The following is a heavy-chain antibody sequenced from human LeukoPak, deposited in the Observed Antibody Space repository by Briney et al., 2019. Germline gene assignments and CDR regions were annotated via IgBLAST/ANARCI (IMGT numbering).Heavy chain of an antibody. CDR1: GGSFSGYY. D-gene: IGHD3-9*01. J-gene: IGHJ5*02. Sequence: PSETLSLTCAVYGGSFSGYYWSWIRQPPGKGLEWIGEINHSGSTNYNPSLTSRVTISVDTSKNQFSLKLSSVTAADTAVYYRAREGRYFDWLFQKYNWFDPWGQGTLVTVSS. V-gene: IGHV4-34*01. CDR3: AREGRYFDWLFQKYNWFDP. CDR2: INHSGST.